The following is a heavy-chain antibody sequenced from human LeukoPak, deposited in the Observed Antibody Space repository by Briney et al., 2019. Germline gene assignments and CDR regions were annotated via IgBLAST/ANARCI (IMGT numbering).Heavy chain of an antibody. Sequence: GTLSLTCAVSGGSISSNNWWGWVRQAPGKGLEYVSAISSNGDNTYYADSVKGRFTISRDNSKNTLYLQMSSLRADDTAVYYCVRGTGYWGQGTLVTVSS. J-gene: IGHJ4*02. V-gene: IGHV3-64D*06. CDR3: VRGTGY. CDR1: GGSISSNN. CDR2: ISSNGDNT.